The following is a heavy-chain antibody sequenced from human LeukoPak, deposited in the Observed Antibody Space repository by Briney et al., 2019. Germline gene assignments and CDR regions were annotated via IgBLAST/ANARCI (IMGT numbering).Heavy chain of an antibody. J-gene: IGHJ4*02. Sequence: GGSLRLSCVASGFTFSHYAMSLVRQAPGKGLEWVSGIHSRGATTYHSESVKGRFTISRDNSGNTLFLQMSSLRPEDTAVYYCVRTLYDFWSGTYDFWGQGTLVTVSS. CDR2: IHSRGATT. D-gene: IGHD3-3*01. CDR3: VRTLYDFWSGTYDF. CDR1: GFTFSHYA. V-gene: IGHV3-23*05.